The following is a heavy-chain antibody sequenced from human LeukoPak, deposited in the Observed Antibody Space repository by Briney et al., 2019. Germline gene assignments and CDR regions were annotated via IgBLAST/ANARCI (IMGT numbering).Heavy chain of an antibody. V-gene: IGHV3-23*01. J-gene: IGHJ4*02. CDR2: VSANGGST. D-gene: IGHD1-26*01. CDR3: AKQGGTYSGSLDY. CDR1: GFTFSAYG. Sequence: PWGSLRLSCAASGFTFSAYGMSWVRQAPGKGLEWVSSVSANGGSTYYADSVKGRFTISRDNSKDTVYLQVNNQRAVDTAVYYCAKQGGTYSGSLDYWGQGTLVTVSS.